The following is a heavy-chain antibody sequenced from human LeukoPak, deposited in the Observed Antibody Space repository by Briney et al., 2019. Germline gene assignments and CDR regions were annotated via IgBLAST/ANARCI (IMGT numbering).Heavy chain of an antibody. J-gene: IGHJ4*02. CDR2: IKQDGSEK. CDR1: GWSISAYS. Sequence: GGSLRLSCAASGWSISAYSMSWVRQAPGKGLEWVANIKQDGSEKYYVDSVKGRFTISRDNAYNSLYLQMSTLRAEDTAVYYCTTSRTFDYWGQGTLVTVSS. CDR3: TTSRTFDY. V-gene: IGHV3-7*03. D-gene: IGHD4-11*01.